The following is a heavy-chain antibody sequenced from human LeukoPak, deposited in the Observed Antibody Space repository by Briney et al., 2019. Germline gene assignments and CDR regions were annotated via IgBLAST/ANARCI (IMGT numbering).Heavy chain of an antibody. J-gene: IGHJ4*02. V-gene: IGHV3-23*01. Sequence: GGPLRLFCAASGFTFSSYVMSWVRQTPGKGLEWVSTIVPSGGSTYYADSVKGRFTISRDNSKNTLHLQMNSMRVEDTAVYYCATRGTTATKYIEHWGQGTLVTVSS. D-gene: IGHD1-1*01. CDR1: GFTFSSYV. CDR2: IVPSGGST. CDR3: ATRGTTATKYIEH.